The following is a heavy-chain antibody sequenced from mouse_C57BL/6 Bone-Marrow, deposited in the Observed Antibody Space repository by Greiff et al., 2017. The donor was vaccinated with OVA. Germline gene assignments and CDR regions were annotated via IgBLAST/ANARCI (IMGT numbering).Heavy chain of an antibody. CDR2: IYPGSGST. V-gene: IGHV1-55*01. CDR1: GYTFTSYW. Sequence: VQLQQPGAELVKPGASVKMSCKASGYTFTSYWITWVKQRPGQGLEWIGDIYPGSGSTNYNEKFKSKATLTVDTSSSTAYMQLSSLTSEDSAVYYGARDYYGSRDWYFDVWGTGTTVTVSS. CDR3: ARDYYGSRDWYFDV. D-gene: IGHD1-1*01. J-gene: IGHJ1*03.